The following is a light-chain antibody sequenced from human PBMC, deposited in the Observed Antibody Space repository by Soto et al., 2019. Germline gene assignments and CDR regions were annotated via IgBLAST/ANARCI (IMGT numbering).Light chain of an antibody. V-gene: IGKV1-39*01. Sequence: DIQMTQSPSSLSASVGDRVTIACWASQSISSYLNWYQLKPGKAPKLLIYAASSLQSGVPSRFSGSGSGTVFTLTISSLQPEDFAIYYCQQSFNTPWTFGQGTKVDIK. CDR3: QQSFNTPWT. CDR1: QSISSY. CDR2: AAS. J-gene: IGKJ1*01.